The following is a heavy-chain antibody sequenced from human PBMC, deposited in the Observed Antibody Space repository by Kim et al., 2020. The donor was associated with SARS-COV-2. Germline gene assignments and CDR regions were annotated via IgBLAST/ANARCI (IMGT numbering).Heavy chain of an antibody. J-gene: IGHJ3*02. V-gene: IGHV4-31*03. CDR3: ARAPGTYYYDSSGSNDAFDI. CDR1: GGSISSGGYY. Sequence: SETLSLTCTVSGGSISSGGYYWSWIRQHPGKGLEWIGYIYYSGSTYYNPSLKSRVTISVDTSKNQFSLKLSSVTAADTAVYYCARAPGTYYYDSSGSNDAFDIWGQGTMVTVSS. D-gene: IGHD3-22*01. CDR2: IYYSGST.